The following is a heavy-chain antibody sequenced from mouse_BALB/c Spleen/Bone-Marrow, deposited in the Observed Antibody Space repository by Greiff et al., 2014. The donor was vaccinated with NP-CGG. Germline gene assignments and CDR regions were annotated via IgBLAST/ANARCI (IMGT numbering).Heavy chain of an antibody. CDR2: INPYNDAT. J-gene: IGHJ2*01. D-gene: IGHD2-2*01. CDR3: AREGVTYCDY. V-gene: IGHV1-14*01. CDR1: GYTFTSYV. Sequence: VQLQQSGPELVKPGASVKMSCKASGYTFTSYVIHWVKQKPGQGLEWIGYINPYNDATKFNERFKGKATLTSDKSSSTAYMVLSSLTSEDSAVYYCAREGVTYCDYWGQGTTLTGSS.